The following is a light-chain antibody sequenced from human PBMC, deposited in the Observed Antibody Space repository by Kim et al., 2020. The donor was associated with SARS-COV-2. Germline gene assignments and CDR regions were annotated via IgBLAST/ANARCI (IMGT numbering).Light chain of an antibody. CDR1: QSVSTR. CDR3: QQYYEWAPLT. CDR2: GAS. Sequence: EIVMTQSPAPLSVSPGDRATLSCRASQSVSTRLTWYQQKFGQSPRLLIYGASTRAAAIPARFSGSGFGTEFTLAISSLQSEDFAVYYCQQYYEWAPLTFGGGTKVDIK. J-gene: IGKJ4*01. V-gene: IGKV3D-15*01.